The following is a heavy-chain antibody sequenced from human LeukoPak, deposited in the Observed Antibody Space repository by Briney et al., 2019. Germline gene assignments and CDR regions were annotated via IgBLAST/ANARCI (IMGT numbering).Heavy chain of an antibody. D-gene: IGHD5-24*01. Sequence: GGSLRLSCASSGFTFSSYAMSWVRQARGKGLEWVSGISGRDGSTYYADSVKGRFTISRDNSKNTLYLQMNGLRAEDTAVYYCAKTWWRDGYSLDYWGQGTLVTVSS. CDR1: GFTFSSYA. CDR3: AKTWWRDGYSLDY. J-gene: IGHJ4*02. V-gene: IGHV3-23*01. CDR2: ISGRDGST.